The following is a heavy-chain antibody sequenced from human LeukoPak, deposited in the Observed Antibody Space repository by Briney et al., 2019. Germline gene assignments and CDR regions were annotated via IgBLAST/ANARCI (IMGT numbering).Heavy chain of an antibody. CDR3: VASSPQNWKAHDY. CDR2: FDPEDGET. Sequence: ASVKVSCKVSVYTXSEFSMHWVRQAPGKGLEWMGGFDPEDGETIYAQKFQGRVSMTEDTSTDTVYMELSSLRSEDTAVYYCVASSPQNWKAHDYWGQGTLVTVSS. V-gene: IGHV1-24*01. D-gene: IGHD1-1*01. CDR1: VYTXSEFS. J-gene: IGHJ4*02.